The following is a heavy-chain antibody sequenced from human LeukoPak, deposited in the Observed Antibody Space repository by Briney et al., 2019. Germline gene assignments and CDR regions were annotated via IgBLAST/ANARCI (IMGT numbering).Heavy chain of an antibody. CDR1: GDSISVYY. V-gene: IGHV4-59*08. J-gene: IGHJ4*02. CDR2: INYSGST. CDR3: ARTYRTTVTHYFDH. D-gene: IGHD4-17*01. Sequence: SEILSLTCTVSGDSISVYYWSWIRQPPGKGLEWIGFINYSGSTTYNPSLKSRVTISVDTSKNLFSLEVTSVTAADTAVYYCARTYRTTVTHYFDHWGQGALVTVSS.